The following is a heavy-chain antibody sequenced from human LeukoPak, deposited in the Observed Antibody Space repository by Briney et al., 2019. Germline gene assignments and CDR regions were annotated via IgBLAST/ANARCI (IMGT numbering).Heavy chain of an antibody. CDR1: GFTFSSYW. Sequence: PGGSLRLSCAASGFTFSSYWMSWVRQAPGKGLEWVANIKQDGSEKYYVDSVKGRFTISRDNAKNSLYLQMNSLRAEDTAVYYCARVAYTMVRGGGSLIYYYYYMDVWGKGTTVTVSS. CDR3: ARVAYTMVRGGGSLIYYYYYMDV. D-gene: IGHD3-10*01. V-gene: IGHV3-7*01. CDR2: IKQDGSEK. J-gene: IGHJ6*03.